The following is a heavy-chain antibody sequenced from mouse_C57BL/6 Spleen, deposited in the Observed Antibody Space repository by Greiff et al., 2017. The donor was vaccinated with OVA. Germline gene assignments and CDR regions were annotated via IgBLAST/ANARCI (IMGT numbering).Heavy chain of an antibody. J-gene: IGHJ4*01. CDR3: ARGAYYGSSYSNYAMDY. CDR1: GYTFTSYW. Sequence: QVQLQQPGAELVKPGASVKLSCKASGYTFTSYWMHWVKQRPGRGLEWIGRIDPNSGGTKYNEKFKSKAKLTVDKPSSTAYMQLSSLTSEDSAVYYCARGAYYGSSYSNYAMDYWGQGTSVTVSS. CDR2: IDPNSGGT. D-gene: IGHD1-1*01. V-gene: IGHV1-72*01.